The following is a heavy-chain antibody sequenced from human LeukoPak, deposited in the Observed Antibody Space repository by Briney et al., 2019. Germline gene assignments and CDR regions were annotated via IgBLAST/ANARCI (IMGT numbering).Heavy chain of an antibody. CDR1: GFTFGDYA. J-gene: IGHJ4*02. V-gene: IGHV3-49*03. CDR2: IRSEAYGETA. Sequence: GRSLRLSCTASGFTFGDYAMSWIRQAPGKGLEWVGFIRSEAYGETADYAASVKGRFTISRDDSKAIAYLQMNSLKTEDTAVYHCTRDRGAYNLYDYWGQGTLVTVSS. D-gene: IGHD1-1*01. CDR3: TRDRGAYNLYDY.